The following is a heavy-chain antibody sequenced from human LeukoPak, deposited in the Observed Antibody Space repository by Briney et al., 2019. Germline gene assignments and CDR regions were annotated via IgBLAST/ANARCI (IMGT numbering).Heavy chain of an antibody. D-gene: IGHD6-6*01. J-gene: IGHJ4*02. V-gene: IGHV3-11*04. CDR3: ARDPIAARRGRLDY. Sequence: PGGSLRLSCAASGFMFSDYYMSWIRQAPGKGLEWVSYISSSSSTIYYADSVKGRFTISRDNAKNSLYLQMNSLRAEDTAVYYCARDPIAARRGRLDYWGQGTLVTVSS. CDR2: ISSSSSTI. CDR1: GFMFSDYY.